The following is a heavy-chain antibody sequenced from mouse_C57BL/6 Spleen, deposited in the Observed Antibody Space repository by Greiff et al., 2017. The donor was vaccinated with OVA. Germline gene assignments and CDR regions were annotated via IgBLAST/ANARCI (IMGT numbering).Heavy chain of an antibody. V-gene: IGHV1-31*01. CDR2: IYPYNGVS. D-gene: IGHD2-4*01. CDR3: ARFHYDYDGFAY. J-gene: IGHJ3*01. CDR1: GYSFTGYY. Sequence: EVKVVESGPELVKPGASVKISCKASGYSFTGYYMHWVKQSHGNILDWIGYIYPYNGVSSYNQKFKGKATLTVDKSSSTAYMELRSLTSEDSAVYYCARFHYDYDGFAYWGQGTLVTVSA.